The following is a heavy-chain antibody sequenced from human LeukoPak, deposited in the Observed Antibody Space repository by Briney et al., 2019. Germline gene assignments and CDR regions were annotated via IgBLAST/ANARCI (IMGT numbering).Heavy chain of an antibody. D-gene: IGHD3-3*01. CDR3: PPDPPYYVFWSGYPSYFDY. J-gene: IGHJ4*02. Sequence: GGSLRLSCAASGFTFSNAWMSWVRQAPGKGLEWVGRIKSKTDGGTTDYAAPVKGRFTISRDDSKNTLYLQMNSLKTEDTAVYYCPPDPPYYVFWSGYPSYFDYWGQGTLVTVSS. CDR2: IKSKTDGGTT. CDR1: GFTFSNAW. V-gene: IGHV3-15*01.